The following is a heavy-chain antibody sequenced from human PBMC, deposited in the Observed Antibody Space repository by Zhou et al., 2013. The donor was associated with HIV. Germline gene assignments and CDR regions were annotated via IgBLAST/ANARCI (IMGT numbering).Heavy chain of an antibody. Sequence: QVRLVQSGDEVKKPGASVKVSCKTTGYTFNRYDVSWVRQAPGQGLEWMGWISSYRGHTNYAQKLLGRVSVTTDTSTNTAYMELRSLRSDDTAVYYCARALSASWIGGGFFYLDVWGKGTTVTVS. CDR2: ISSYRGHT. CDR3: ARALSASWIGGGFFYLDV. V-gene: IGHV1-18*01. CDR1: GYTFNRYD. J-gene: IGHJ6*03. D-gene: IGHD2-2*01.